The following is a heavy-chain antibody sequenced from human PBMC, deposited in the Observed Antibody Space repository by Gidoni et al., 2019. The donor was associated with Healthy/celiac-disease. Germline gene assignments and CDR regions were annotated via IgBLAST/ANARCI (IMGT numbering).Heavy chain of an antibody. CDR1: GFAFSSYD. Sequence: EVQMVESRGGQVQPGGPLSLSFAASGFAFSSYDRHWVRQATGNGLEWVAAIGTAGVTYYPGSVKVRFTLARENAKNSLYLQVNRLSAVDTAVCYCAREVYSGYHGGSDFDLWGRGTLVTVSS. CDR2: IGTAGVT. D-gene: IGHD5-12*01. CDR3: AREVYSGYHGGSDFDL. J-gene: IGHJ2*01. V-gene: IGHV3-13*04.